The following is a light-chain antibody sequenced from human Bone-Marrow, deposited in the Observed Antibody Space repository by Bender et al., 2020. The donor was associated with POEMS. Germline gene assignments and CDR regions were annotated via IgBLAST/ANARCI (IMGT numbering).Light chain of an antibody. J-gene: IGLJ3*02. Sequence: QSVLTQPPSASGTPGQRVTISCSGGSSNIGAHAVNWYQHLPGTAPKLLIYSSHRRPSEVPDRFSGSRSGTSASLAISALQSEDEADYYCAVWDDSLNSWVVGGATKLTV. CDR1: SSNIGAHA. CDR3: AVWDDSLNSWV. V-gene: IGLV1-44*01. CDR2: SSH.